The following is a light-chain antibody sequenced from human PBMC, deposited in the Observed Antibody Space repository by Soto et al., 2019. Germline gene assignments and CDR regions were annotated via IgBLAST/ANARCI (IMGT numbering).Light chain of an antibody. CDR3: QHYGSSLFT. J-gene: IGKJ5*01. CDR2: GTS. Sequence: EIVLTQSPGTLSLSPGERATLSCRASQSVTSTYLAWFQHKPGQAPRLLIYGTSNRATGIPYRVSGSGSGTDFTLTISRLEPEDFAFYYCQHYGSSLFTFGHGTRLEIK. CDR1: QSVTSTY. V-gene: IGKV3-20*01.